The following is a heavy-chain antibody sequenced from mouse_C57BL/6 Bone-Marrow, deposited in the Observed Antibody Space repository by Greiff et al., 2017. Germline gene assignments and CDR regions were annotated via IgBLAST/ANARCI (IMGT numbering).Heavy chain of an antibody. J-gene: IGHJ1*03. V-gene: IGHV1-69*01. CDR3: AREKSSPLEWYFDV. CDR1: GYTFTSYW. D-gene: IGHD1-3*01. Sequence: VQLQQPGAELVMPGASVKLSCKASGYTFTSYWMHWVKQRPGQGLEWIGELAPSDSYTNYNQKFKGKSTLTVDKSSSTAYMQLSSLTSEDSAVYYCAREKSSPLEWYFDVWGTGTTVTVSS. CDR2: LAPSDSYT.